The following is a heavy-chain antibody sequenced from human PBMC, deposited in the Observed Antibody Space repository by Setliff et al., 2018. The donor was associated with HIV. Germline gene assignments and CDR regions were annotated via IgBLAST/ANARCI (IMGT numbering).Heavy chain of an antibody. Sequence: PSETLSLTCAVYGGSFSGYYWSWIRQPPGKGLEWIGEINHSGSANYIPSLKSRVTISLDRSKNQFSLKLTSMSAADTAVYYCAGESALSGQSDWGQGILVTVSS. V-gene: IGHV4-34*01. CDR3: AGESALSGQSD. CDR2: INHSGSA. CDR1: GGSFSGYY. D-gene: IGHD6-19*01. J-gene: IGHJ4*02.